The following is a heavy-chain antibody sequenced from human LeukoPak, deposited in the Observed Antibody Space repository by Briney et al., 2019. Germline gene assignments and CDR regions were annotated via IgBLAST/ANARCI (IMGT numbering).Heavy chain of an antibody. CDR3: TTEGYYDILTGYGAFDI. Sequence: GGSLRLSCAASGFTFSNAWMSWVRQAPGKGLERVGRIKSKTDGGTTDYAAPVKGRFTISRDDSKNTLYLQMNSLKTEDTAVYYCTTEGYYDILTGYGAFDIWGQGTMVTVSS. CDR2: IKSKTDGGTT. D-gene: IGHD3-9*01. V-gene: IGHV3-15*01. J-gene: IGHJ3*02. CDR1: GFTFSNAW.